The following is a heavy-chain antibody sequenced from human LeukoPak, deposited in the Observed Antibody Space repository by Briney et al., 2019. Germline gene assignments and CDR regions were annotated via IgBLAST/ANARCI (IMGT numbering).Heavy chain of an antibody. D-gene: IGHD6-6*01. Sequence: GGSLRLSCAASGFILSNYAMHWVRQAPGKGLEWVAFISSDGSNKYYADSVKGRFTISRDNSKNTLYLQMNSLGDEDTAVYYCDPHDSSSHFWGQGTLVTVSS. V-gene: IGHV3-30-3*01. CDR3: DPHDSSSHF. J-gene: IGHJ4*02. CDR1: GFILSNYA. CDR2: ISSDGSNK.